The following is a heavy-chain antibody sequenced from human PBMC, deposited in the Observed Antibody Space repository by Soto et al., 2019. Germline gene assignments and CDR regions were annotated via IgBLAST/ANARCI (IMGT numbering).Heavy chain of an antibody. CDR2: INPSGGST. Sequence: ASVKVSCKASGYTFTSYSMHWVRQAPGQGLEWMGIINPSGGSTAYAQKFQDRVTMTRDTSTSTVYMEVSSLRSEDTAVYYCARDESLDVWGQGTTVTVSS. J-gene: IGHJ6*02. D-gene: IGHD3-10*01. CDR3: ARDESLDV. CDR1: GYTFTSYS. V-gene: IGHV1-46*01.